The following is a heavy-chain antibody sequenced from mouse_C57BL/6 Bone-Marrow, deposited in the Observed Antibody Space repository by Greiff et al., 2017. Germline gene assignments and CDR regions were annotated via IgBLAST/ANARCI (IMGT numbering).Heavy chain of an antibody. CDR3: ARSIGLFYYGSSSYYFDY. CDR1: GYTFTCYG. CDR2: IYPRSGNT. V-gene: IGHV1-81*01. Sequence: VQRVESGAELARPGASVKLSCKASGYTFTCYGISWVKQRTGQGLEWIGEIYPRSGNTYYNEKFKGKATLTADKSSSTAYMELRSLTSEDSAVYFCARSIGLFYYGSSSYYFDYWGQGTTLTVSS. J-gene: IGHJ2*01. D-gene: IGHD1-1*01.